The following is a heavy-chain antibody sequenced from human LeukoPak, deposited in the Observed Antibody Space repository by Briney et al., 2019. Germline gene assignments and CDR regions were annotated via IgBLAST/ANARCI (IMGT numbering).Heavy chain of an antibody. CDR1: GGSVTSTNW. CDR3: AREGGFYRPLDY. V-gene: IGHV4-4*02. J-gene: IGHJ4*02. D-gene: IGHD3-3*01. CDR2: VHLDGRT. Sequence: SQTLSLTCGVSGGSVTSTNWWTWVRQPPGKGLEWIGEVHLDGRTNYNPSLKSRLTMSVDLSENHVSLKLTSVTAADTAVYYCAREGGFYRPLDYSGQGTLVTVSS.